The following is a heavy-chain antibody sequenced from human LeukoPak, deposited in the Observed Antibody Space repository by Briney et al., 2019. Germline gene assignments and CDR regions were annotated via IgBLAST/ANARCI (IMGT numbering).Heavy chain of an antibody. J-gene: IGHJ3*02. Sequence: PSETLSLTCTVSGGSISSYDWSWIRQPPGKGLEWVGYIYYGGSTNYNPSLKSRVTISVDTSKNQFSLKLSSVTAADTAVYFCARQVWYYDGGAFDIWGQGTMVTVSS. CDR2: IYYGGST. D-gene: IGHD3-22*01. CDR3: ARQVWYYDGGAFDI. V-gene: IGHV4-59*08. CDR1: GGSISSYD.